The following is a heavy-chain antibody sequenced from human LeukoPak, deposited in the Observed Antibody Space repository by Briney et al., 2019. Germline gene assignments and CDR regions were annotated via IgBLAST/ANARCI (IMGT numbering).Heavy chain of an antibody. CDR2: IYYSGST. Sequence: SETLSLTCTVSGGSINSIIYSWGWIRQPPGKGLEWIGTIYYSGSTYYNPSLKSRVTISVDTSKNQFSLKLSSVTAADTAVYYCARHEGSYYYDSSGYYYPDYWGQGTLVTVPS. CDR1: GGSINSIIYS. CDR3: ARHEGSYYYDSSGYYYPDY. D-gene: IGHD3-22*01. V-gene: IGHV4-39*01. J-gene: IGHJ4*02.